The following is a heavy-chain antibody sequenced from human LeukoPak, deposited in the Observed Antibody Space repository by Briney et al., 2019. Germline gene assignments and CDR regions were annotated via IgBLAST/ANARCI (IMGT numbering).Heavy chain of an antibody. Sequence: ASVKVSCKASGYTFTGYYMHWVRQAPGQGLEWMGWISAHNGNTNYAQKLQGRVTMTTDTSTSTAYMELRSLRSDDTAVYYCARDDTTYYYDTSGYYSDYWGQGTLVTVSS. CDR2: ISAHNGNT. CDR3: ARDDTTYYYDTSGYYSDY. D-gene: IGHD3-22*01. V-gene: IGHV1-18*04. CDR1: GYTFTGYY. J-gene: IGHJ4*02.